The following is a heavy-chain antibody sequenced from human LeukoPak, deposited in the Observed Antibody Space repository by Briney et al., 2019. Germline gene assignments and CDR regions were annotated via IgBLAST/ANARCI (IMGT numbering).Heavy chain of an antibody. V-gene: IGHV3-21*01. J-gene: IGHJ4*02. D-gene: IGHD2-2*01. CDR2: ISSSSSYI. CDR1: GFTFSSYS. Sequence: GGSLRLSCAASGFTFSSYSMNWVRQAPGKGLEWVSSISSSSSYIYYADSVKGRFTISRDNAKNSLYLQMNSLRAEDTAMYYCARDLRQYLKYYFDYWGQGTLVTVSS. CDR3: ARDLRQYLKYYFDY.